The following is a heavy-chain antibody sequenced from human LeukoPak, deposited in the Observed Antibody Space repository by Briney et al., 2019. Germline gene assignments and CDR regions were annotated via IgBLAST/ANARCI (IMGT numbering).Heavy chain of an antibody. CDR3: AKDGGLWVSAHWGDS. V-gene: IGHV3-23*01. D-gene: IGHD7-27*01. J-gene: IGHJ4*02. CDR2: ITTGGPNT. Sequence: GGSLRLSCTASGFTFSSYTMSWVRQAPGKGLKWVSTITTGGPNTYYADSVKGRFTVSRDDSKNSLYLQMNSLRAEDTAVYYCAKDGGLWVSAHWGDSWGRGTLVTVSS. CDR1: GFTFSSYT.